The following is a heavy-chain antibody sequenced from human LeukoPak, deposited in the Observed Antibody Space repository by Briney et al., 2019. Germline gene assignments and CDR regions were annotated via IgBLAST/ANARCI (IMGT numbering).Heavy chain of an antibody. CDR2: IHNSGST. CDR1: GGSLSRYY. V-gene: IGHV4-4*09. Sequence: PSETLSLTCTVSGGSLSRYYWSWIRQPPGKGLEWIGWIGYIHNSGSTSYSPSLRSRLSISIDTSKNQISLMLNSVTAADTAVYFCARRLTSSSWFYGMDVWGQGTTVTASS. J-gene: IGHJ6*02. D-gene: IGHD6-13*01. CDR3: ARRLTSSSWFYGMDV.